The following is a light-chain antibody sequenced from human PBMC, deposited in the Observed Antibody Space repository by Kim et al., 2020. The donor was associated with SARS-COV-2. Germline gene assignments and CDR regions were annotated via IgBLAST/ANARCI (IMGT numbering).Light chain of an antibody. Sequence: GTTIPRPRNRRSGSIDAHYVQCHQQRPGCVPTTVIYTDDQRPSGVSDRFSGSIDNSANSASLTISGLRTEDEADYYCQSYNRDNVIFGGGTQPTVL. V-gene: IGLV6-57*03. CDR1: SGSIDAHY. CDR2: TDD. CDR3: QSYNRDNVI. J-gene: IGLJ2*01.